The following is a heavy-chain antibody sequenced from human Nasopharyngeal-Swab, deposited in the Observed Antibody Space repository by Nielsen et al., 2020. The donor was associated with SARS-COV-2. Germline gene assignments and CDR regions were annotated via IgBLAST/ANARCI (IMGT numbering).Heavy chain of an antibody. CDR3: TREPYYDFWSGYYSHYYYYGMDV. D-gene: IGHD3-3*01. V-gene: IGHV3-49*02. Sequence: WIRQPPGKGLEWVGFIRSKAYGGTTEYAASVKGRFTISRDDSKSIAYLQMNSLKTEDTAVYHCTREPYYDFWSGYYSHYYYYGMDVWGQGTTVTVSS. J-gene: IGHJ6*02. CDR2: IRSKAYGGTT.